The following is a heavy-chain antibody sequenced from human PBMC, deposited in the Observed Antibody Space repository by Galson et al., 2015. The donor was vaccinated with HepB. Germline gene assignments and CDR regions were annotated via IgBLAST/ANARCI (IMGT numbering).Heavy chain of an antibody. CDR3: EKEFCGSGSYYNVPGECYYGMDV. J-gene: IGHJ6*02. CDR2: ISSNGGST. Sequence: SLRLSCAASGFTFSSYAMHWVRQAPGKGLEYVSAISSNGGSTYYADSVKGRFTISRDNSKNTLYLQMSSLRAEDTAVYYCEKEFCGSGSYYNVPGECYYGMDVWGQGTTVTVSS. V-gene: IGHV3-64D*06. CDR1: GFTFSSYA. D-gene: IGHD3-10*01.